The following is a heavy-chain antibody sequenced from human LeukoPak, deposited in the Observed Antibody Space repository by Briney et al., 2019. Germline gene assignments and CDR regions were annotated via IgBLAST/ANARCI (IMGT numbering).Heavy chain of an antibody. CDR1: GGSINSYY. Sequence: PSETLSLTCIVSGGSINSYYWSWIRQPPGKGLEWIGYIYYTGSTNYNPSLRSRVTMSVDTSKNQFSLKLSSVTAADTAVYYCARFSGGSWFDYWGQGTLVTVSS. V-gene: IGHV4-59*01. J-gene: IGHJ4*02. CDR3: ARFSGGSWFDY. D-gene: IGHD6-13*01. CDR2: IYYTGST.